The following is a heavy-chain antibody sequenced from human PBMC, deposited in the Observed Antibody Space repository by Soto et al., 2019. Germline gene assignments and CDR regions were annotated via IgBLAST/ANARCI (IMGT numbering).Heavy chain of an antibody. CDR3: ARDGCRFDY. V-gene: IGHV1-69*06. J-gene: IGHJ4*02. Sequence: SVKVSCKASGGTFSSYAISWVRQAPGQGLEWMGGINPIFGTPHYAQKYQGRVTITADTFTNTAYMELTRLTSDDTAVYFCARDGCRFDYWGQGTLVTVSS. CDR2: INPIFGTP. D-gene: IGHD3-10*01. CDR1: GGTFSSYA.